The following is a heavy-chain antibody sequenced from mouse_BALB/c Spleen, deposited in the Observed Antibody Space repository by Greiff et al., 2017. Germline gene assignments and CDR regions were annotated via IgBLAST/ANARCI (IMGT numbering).Heavy chain of an antibody. CDR2: ISSGGSYT. D-gene: IGHD2-10*02. V-gene: IGHV5-9-4*01. CDR1: GFTFSSYA. Sequence: EVMLVESGGGLVKPGGSLKLSCAASGFTFSSYAMSWVRQSPEKRLEWVAEISSGGSYTYYPDTVTGRFTISRDNAKNTLYLEMSSLRSEDTAMYYCARGGKYGTLYAMDYWGKGTSVTVSS. J-gene: IGHJ4*01. CDR3: ARGGKYGTLYAMDY.